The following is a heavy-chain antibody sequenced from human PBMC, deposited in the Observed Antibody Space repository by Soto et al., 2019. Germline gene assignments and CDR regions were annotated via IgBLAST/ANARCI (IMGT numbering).Heavy chain of an antibody. V-gene: IGHV4-59*13. CDR3: ARVGGVAARTFDY. J-gene: IGHJ4*02. Sequence: SETLSLTCTVSGGSISPFYWSWVRQPPGKGLEWIGYLYYSGNTNYNPSLKGRVTISVDASKNQVSLRLTSVTAADTAVYYCARVGGVAARTFDYWGQGTVVTVSS. CDR1: GGSISPFY. CDR2: LYYSGNT. D-gene: IGHD2-15*01.